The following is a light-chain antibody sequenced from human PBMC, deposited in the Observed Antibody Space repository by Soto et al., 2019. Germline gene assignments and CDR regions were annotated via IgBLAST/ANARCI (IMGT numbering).Light chain of an antibody. J-gene: IGKJ2*01. V-gene: IGKV3-11*01. CDR1: QSVSNY. Sequence: EIVLTQSPATLSLSPGERATLSCRASQSVSNYLAWYQHKPGQAPMLLIYDASNRATIIPARFSGSGSGTDFTLTISSLEPEDVALYYCQPRSNSYPFCQGNQLESK. CDR3: QPRSNSYP. CDR2: DAS.